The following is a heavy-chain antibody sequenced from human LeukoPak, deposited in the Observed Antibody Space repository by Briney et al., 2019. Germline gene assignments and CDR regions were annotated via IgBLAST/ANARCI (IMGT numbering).Heavy chain of an antibody. CDR3: ARDRMPFSGYDTGCFDP. V-gene: IGHV3-21*01. Sequence: GGSLRLSCAASGFTFSTYSMNWVRRAPGKGLEWVSSISTSSIYIYYADSIKGRFTISRDNAKNSLYLQMNSLRAEDTAVYYCARDRMPFSGYDTGCFDPWGQGTLVTVSS. CDR2: ISTSSIYI. J-gene: IGHJ5*02. CDR1: GFTFSTYS. D-gene: IGHD5-12*01.